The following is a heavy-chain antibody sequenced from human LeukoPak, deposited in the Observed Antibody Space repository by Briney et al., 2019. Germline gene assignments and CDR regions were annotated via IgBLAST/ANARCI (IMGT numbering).Heavy chain of an antibody. V-gene: IGHV4-59*01. J-gene: IGHJ4*02. CDR2: IYYSGST. Sequence: SETLSLTCTVSGGSISSYYWSWIRQPPGKGLEWIGYIYYSGSTNYNPSLKSRVTISVDTSKNQFSLKLSSVTAADTSVYYCARELSGYSYYFDYWGQGTLVTVSS. D-gene: IGHD5-12*01. CDR1: GGSISSYY. CDR3: ARELSGYSYYFDY.